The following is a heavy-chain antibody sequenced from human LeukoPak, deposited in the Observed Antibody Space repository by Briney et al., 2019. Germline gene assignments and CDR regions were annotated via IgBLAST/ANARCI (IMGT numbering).Heavy chain of an antibody. CDR3: ARAYVDITIFGVAYYYYGMDV. CDR2: IIPILGIA. CDR1: GGTFSSYA. V-gene: IGHV1-69*04. J-gene: IGHJ6*02. Sequence: GSSVKVSCKASGGTFSSYAISWVRQAPGQGLEWMGRIIPILGIANYAQKFQGRVTITADKSTSTAYMELSSLRSEDTAVHYCARAYVDITIFGVAYYYYGMDVWGQGTTVTVSS. D-gene: IGHD3-3*01.